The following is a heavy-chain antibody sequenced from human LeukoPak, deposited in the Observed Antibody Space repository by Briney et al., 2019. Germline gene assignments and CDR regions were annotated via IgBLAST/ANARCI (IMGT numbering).Heavy chain of an antibody. CDR1: GFTFRIYS. CDR2: ISSSSSTI. D-gene: IGHD1-26*01. CDR3: ASEVGATTTVDAFDI. J-gene: IGHJ3*02. Sequence: GGPRRLSCAASGFTFRIYSMNWVRQAPGKGLEWVSYISSSSSTIYYADSVKGRFTISIDNAKNSLYLQMNSLRDEDTAVYYCASEVGATTTVDAFDIWGQGTMVTVSS. V-gene: IGHV3-48*02.